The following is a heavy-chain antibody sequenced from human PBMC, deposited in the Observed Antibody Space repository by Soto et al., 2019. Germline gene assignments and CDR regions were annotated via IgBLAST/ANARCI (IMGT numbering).Heavy chain of an antibody. V-gene: IGHV1-69*13. CDR3: ARDVPLNYYDGTYSYYAMDV. Sequence: ASVKVSCKASGGTFSSHAISWVRQAPGQGLEWMGGIIPFFKATNYAQKFQGRVTITADDSTSTAYMDLYSLRSEDTAVYYCARDVPLNYYDGTYSYYAMDVWGQGTTVTVYS. D-gene: IGHD3-16*01. J-gene: IGHJ6*02. CDR2: IIPFFKAT. CDR1: GGTFSSHA.